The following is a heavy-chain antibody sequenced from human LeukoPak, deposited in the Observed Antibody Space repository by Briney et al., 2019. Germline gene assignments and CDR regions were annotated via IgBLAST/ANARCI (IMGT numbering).Heavy chain of an antibody. J-gene: IGHJ3*02. D-gene: IGHD3-22*01. Sequence: PGGSLRLSCAASGFTFSSYWMHWVRQAPGKGLVWVSRINSDESSTTYADSVKGRFTISRDNAKNTLYLQMNSLRVEDTAVYYCVKGGHYLPNAFDMWGQGTIVTVSS. CDR2: INSDESST. CDR3: VKGGHYLPNAFDM. V-gene: IGHV3-74*01. CDR1: GFTFSSYW.